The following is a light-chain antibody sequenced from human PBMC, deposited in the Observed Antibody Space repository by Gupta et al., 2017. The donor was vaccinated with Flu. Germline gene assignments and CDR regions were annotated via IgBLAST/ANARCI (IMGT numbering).Light chain of an antibody. CDR3: QAWDSGTCG. J-gene: IGLJ2*01. Sequence: SYDLTQPPSASVSPGDAASITCPGDKLGDTYVSWYQQKPGQSPVLVIYQDTQRPSGIPERFSGSNSGNTATLTITGTQAMDEADYYCQAWDSGTCGFGGGTKLTVL. V-gene: IGLV3-1*01. CDR2: QDT. CDR1: KLGDTY.